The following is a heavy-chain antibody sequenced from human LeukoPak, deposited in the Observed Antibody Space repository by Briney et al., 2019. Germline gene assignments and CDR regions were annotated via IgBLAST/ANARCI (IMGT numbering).Heavy chain of an antibody. CDR3: ARHLGTYSDH. D-gene: IGHD7-27*01. J-gene: IGHJ4*02. Sequence: QPGGSLRLSCAASGFTFSGYWMYWVRQAPGKGLVWVSLINSDGSSTNYADSVKGRFTISRDNAKNTLYLQVNSLRADDTAVYYRARHLGTYSDHWGQGTLVTVSS. V-gene: IGHV3-74*01. CDR1: GFTFSGYW. CDR2: INSDGSST.